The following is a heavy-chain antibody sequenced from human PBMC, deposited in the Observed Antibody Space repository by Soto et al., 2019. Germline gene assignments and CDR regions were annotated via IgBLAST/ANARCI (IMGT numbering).Heavy chain of an antibody. V-gene: IGHV1-18*01. CDR1: GYTFTSYG. D-gene: IGHD3-22*01. CDR2: ISAYNGNT. J-gene: IGHJ6*02. Sequence: QVQLVQSGAEVKKPGASVKVSCKASGYTFTSYGISWVRQAPGQGLEWMGWISAYNGNTNYAQKLQGRVTMTTDTSTSTAYMELRSLRADDTAVYYCARDGYYYDSSAATITYYYYGMDDWAQGTTVTVSS. CDR3: ARDGYYYDSSAATITYYYYGMDD.